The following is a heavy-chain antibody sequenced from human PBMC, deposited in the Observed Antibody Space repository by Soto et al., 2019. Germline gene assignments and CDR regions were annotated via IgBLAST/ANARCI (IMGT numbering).Heavy chain of an antibody. V-gene: IGHV3-23*01. CDR2: ISGSGGST. D-gene: IGHD3-9*01. Sequence: EKGLEWVSAISGSGGSTYYADSVKGRFTISRDNSKNTLYLQMNSLRAEDTAVYYCAKDRTPAGYDILTGYPFDYWGQGTLVTVSS. J-gene: IGHJ4*02. CDR3: AKDRTPAGYDILTGYPFDY.